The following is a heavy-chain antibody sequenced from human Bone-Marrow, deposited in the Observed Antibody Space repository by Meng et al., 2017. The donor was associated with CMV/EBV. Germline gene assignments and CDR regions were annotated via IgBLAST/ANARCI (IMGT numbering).Heavy chain of an antibody. CDR3: ARSLITIFGVGTGSISRGLFY. Sequence: GGSLRLSCAASGFTFSSYGMHWVRQAPGKGLEWVAFIRYDGSNKYYADSVKGRFTISRDNSKNTLYLQMNSLRAEDTAVYYCARSLITIFGVGTGSISRGLFYWGQGTLVTVSS. V-gene: IGHV3-30*02. CDR1: GFTFSSYG. CDR2: IRYDGSNK. D-gene: IGHD3-3*01. J-gene: IGHJ4*02.